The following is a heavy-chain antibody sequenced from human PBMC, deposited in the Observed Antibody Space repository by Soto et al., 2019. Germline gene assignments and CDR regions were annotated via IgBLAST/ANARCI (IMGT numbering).Heavy chain of an antibody. CDR2: IYYSGST. V-gene: IGHV4-59*01. CDR1: GGSISSYY. CDR3: ARATPVWSGYYTDYYYYMDV. J-gene: IGHJ6*03. D-gene: IGHD3-3*01. Sequence: SETLSLTCTVSGGSISSYYWSWIRQPPGKGLEWIGYIYYSGSTNYNPSLKSRVTISVDTSKNQFPLKLSSVTAADTAVYYCARATPVWSGYYTDYYYYMDVWGKGTTVTVSS.